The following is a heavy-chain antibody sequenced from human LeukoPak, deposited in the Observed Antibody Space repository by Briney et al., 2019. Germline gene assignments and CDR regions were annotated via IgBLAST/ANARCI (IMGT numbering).Heavy chain of an antibody. CDR1: GFTFSSYA. J-gene: IGHJ4*02. V-gene: IGHV3-30-3*01. CDR3: ARDRLPFCGGDCPIPFDY. Sequence: GGSLRLSCAASGFTFSSYAMHWVRQAPGKGLEWVAVISYDGSNKYYADSVKGRFTISRDNSKNTLYLQMNSLRAEDTAVYYCARDRLPFCGGDCPIPFDYWGQGTLVTVSS. D-gene: IGHD2-21*02. CDR2: ISYDGSNK.